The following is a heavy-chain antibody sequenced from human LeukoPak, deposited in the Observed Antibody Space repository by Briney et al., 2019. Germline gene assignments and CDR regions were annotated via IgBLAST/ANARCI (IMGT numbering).Heavy chain of an antibody. D-gene: IGHD5-18*01. Sequence: PSETLSLTCTVSGGSLSSYHWSWIRQPAGKGLEWIGRVYTSGSTNYNPSLKSRVTMSVDTSKEQLSLKLSSVTAADTAVYSCARDGLYSYGYSYFDYWGQGTLVTVSS. J-gene: IGHJ4*02. CDR1: GGSLSSYH. V-gene: IGHV4-4*07. CDR2: VYTSGST. CDR3: ARDGLYSYGYSYFDY.